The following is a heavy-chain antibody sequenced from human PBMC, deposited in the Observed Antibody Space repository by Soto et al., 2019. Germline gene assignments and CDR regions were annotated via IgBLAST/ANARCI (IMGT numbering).Heavy chain of an antibody. D-gene: IGHD6-13*01. J-gene: IGHJ4*02. V-gene: IGHV3-21*01. CDR3: ARVRMYYSSSQAAYYLDY. CDR1: GFTFSDYA. CDR2: ISSSGTYI. Sequence: PGGSLRLSCAASGFTFSDYAMNWVRQSPGKGLEWVSSISSSGTYIYYADSLKGRFTISRDNAKNSVDLQMNSLRADDTPVYYCARVRMYYSSSQAAYYLDYWGPGVLVTVSS.